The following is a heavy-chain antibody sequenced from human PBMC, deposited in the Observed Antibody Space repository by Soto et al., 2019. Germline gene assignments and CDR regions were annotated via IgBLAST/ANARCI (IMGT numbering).Heavy chain of an antibody. J-gene: IGHJ4*02. D-gene: IGHD3-9*01. CDR1: DGSIKRSDYY. Sequence: QLQLQESGPGLIKPSETLSLICTVSDGSIKRSDYYWGWIRQPPGKGLEWIGSISHSGSTYYNPSLESRITMSVDTSKNQFSLKVRSVTAADTVLYYCAREAFESYFDSWGQGTLVTVSS. CDR2: ISHSGST. V-gene: IGHV4-39*02. CDR3: AREAFESYFDS.